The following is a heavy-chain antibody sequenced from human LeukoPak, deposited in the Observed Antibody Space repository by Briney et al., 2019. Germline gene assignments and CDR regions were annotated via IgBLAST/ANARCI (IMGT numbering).Heavy chain of an antibody. D-gene: IGHD2-15*01. CDR2: IYYNGST. CDR1: GFTVSSNY. Sequence: GSLRLSCAASGFTVSSNYMSWIRQPPGKGLEWLGYIYYNGSTKYNPSLKCRVTISVDTSKNQFSLKLNFVTAADTAVYYCARHIGGPFDKWGQGTLVTVSS. J-gene: IGHJ4*02. CDR3: ARHIGGPFDK. V-gene: IGHV4-59*08.